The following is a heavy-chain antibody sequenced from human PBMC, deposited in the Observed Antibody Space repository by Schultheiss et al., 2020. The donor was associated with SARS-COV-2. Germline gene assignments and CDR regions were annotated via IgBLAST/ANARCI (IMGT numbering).Heavy chain of an antibody. Sequence: SQTISLTCAVYGGSFSGYYWSWIRQPPGKGLEWIGSIYHSGSTNYNPSLKSRVTISVDTSKNQFSLKLSSVTAADTAVYYCARSADYDFWSGYYPYYYYGMDVWGQGTTVTVSS. V-gene: IGHV4-34*01. CDR1: GGSFSGYY. D-gene: IGHD3-3*01. CDR2: IYHSGST. CDR3: ARSADYDFWSGYYPYYYYGMDV. J-gene: IGHJ6*02.